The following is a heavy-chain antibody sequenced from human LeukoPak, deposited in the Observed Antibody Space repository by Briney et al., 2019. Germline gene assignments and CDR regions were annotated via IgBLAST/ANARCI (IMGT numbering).Heavy chain of an antibody. CDR1: GGSISSYY. D-gene: IGHD6-19*01. J-gene: IGHJ4*02. V-gene: IGHV4-59*12. CDR3: ARGVEQWLEYYFDY. CDR2: IYYSGST. Sequence: SETLSLTCIVSGGSISSYYWSWLRQPPGKGLEWIGYIYYSGSTNYNPSLKSRVTISVDTSKNQFSLKLNSVTPEDTAVYYCARGVEQWLEYYFDYWGQGTLVTVSS.